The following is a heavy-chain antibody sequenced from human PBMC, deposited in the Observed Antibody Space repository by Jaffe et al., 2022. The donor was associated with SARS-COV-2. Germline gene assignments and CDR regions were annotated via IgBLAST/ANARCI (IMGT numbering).Heavy chain of an antibody. V-gene: IGHV3-9*01. CDR1: GFTFDDYA. CDR2: ISWNSGSI. CDR3: AKEGHYYYYGMDV. J-gene: IGHJ6*02. Sequence: EVQLVESGGGLVQPGRSLRLSCAASGFTFDDYAMHWVRQAPGKGLEWVSGISWNSGSIGYADSVKGRFTISRDNAKNSLYLQMNSLRAEDTALYYCAKEGHYYYYGMDVWGQGTTVTVSS.